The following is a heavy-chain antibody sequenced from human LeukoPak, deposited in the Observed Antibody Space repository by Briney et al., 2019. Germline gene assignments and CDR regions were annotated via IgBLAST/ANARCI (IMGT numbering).Heavy chain of an antibody. V-gene: IGHV4-38-2*01. CDR3: ARQPSYYDFWSGYSLYFDY. J-gene: IGHJ4*02. D-gene: IGHD3-3*01. CDR2: IYHSGST. Sequence: SETLSLTCAVSGYSISSGYYWGWTRQPPGKGLEWIGSIYHSGSTYYNPSLKSRVTISVDTSKNQFSLKLSSVTAADTAVYYCARQPSYYDFWSGYSLYFDYWGQGTLVTVSS. CDR1: GYSISSGYY.